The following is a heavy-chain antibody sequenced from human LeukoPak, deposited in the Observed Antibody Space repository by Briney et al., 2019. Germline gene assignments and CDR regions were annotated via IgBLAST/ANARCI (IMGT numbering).Heavy chain of an antibody. CDR2: ISGSGGST. CDR3: AKEPDTWGSRFDY. CDR1: GFTFSSYA. Sequence: GGSLRLSCAASGFTFSSYAMSWVRQAPGKGLEWVSGISGSGGSTYYADSVKGRFTISRDNSKNTLYLQMNSLGAEDAAVYYCAKEPDTWGSRFDYWGQGTLVTVSS. V-gene: IGHV3-23*01. D-gene: IGHD7-27*01. J-gene: IGHJ4*02.